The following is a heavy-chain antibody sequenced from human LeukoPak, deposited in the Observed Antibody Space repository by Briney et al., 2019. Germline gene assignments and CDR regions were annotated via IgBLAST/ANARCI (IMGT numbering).Heavy chain of an antibody. D-gene: IGHD3-10*01. CDR3: ARSDYYYGSGSYYNPLNYYFDY. Sequence: SVKVSCKASGGTFSTYAISWVRQAPGQGLEWMGGITPILGTANYAQKFQGRVTINADQSTSTAYMELSSLRSEDTAVYYCARSDYYYGSGSYYNPLNYYFDYWGQGTLVTVSS. CDR2: ITPILGTA. V-gene: IGHV1-69*10. CDR1: GGTFSTYA. J-gene: IGHJ4*02.